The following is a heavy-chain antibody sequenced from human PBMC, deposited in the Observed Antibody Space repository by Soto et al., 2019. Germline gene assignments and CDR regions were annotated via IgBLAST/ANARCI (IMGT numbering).Heavy chain of an antibody. D-gene: IGHD1-1*01. CDR2: IGTAGDP. CDR1: GFTFSSYD. CDR3: ARASRRNADAFDI. J-gene: IGHJ3*02. Sequence: HPGGSPRLSCAASGFTFSSYDMHWVRQATGKGLEWVSAIGTAGDPYYPGSVKGRFTISRENAKNSLYLQMNSLRAGDTAVYYCARASRRNADAFDIWGQGTMVTVSS. V-gene: IGHV3-13*05.